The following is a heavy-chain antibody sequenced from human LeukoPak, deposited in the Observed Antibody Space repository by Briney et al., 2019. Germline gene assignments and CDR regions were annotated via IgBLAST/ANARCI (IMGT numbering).Heavy chain of an antibody. J-gene: IGHJ4*02. CDR3: ARDRGAYYYDSSGLYYFDY. V-gene: IGHV3-30-3*01. D-gene: IGHD3-22*01. CDR2: ISYDGSNK. CDR1: GFTFSSYA. Sequence: GGSLRLSCAASGFTFSSYAMHWVRQAPGKGLEWVAVISYDGSNKYYADSVKGRFTISRDNSKNTLYLQMNSLRAEDTAVYYCARDRGAYYYDSSGLYYFDYWGQGTLVTVSS.